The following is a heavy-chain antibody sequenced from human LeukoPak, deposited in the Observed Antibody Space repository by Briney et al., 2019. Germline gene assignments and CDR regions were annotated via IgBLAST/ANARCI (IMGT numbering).Heavy chain of an antibody. V-gene: IGHV1-18*01. CDR2: ISAYNGNT. J-gene: IGHJ4*02. CDR1: GYTFTSHA. Sequence: ASVKVSCNASGYTFTSHAISWVRQAPGQGLEYMGYISAYNGNTNYAQKFQGRVIMTTDTPTSTVYMELRSLRSDDTAVYYCARGDYWGQGTLVTVSS. CDR3: ARGDY.